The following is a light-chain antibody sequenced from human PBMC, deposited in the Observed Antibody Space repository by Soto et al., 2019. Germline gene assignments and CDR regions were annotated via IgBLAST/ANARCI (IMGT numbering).Light chain of an antibody. CDR3: MQLTHVPYT. J-gene: IGKJ2*01. Sequence: DVVLSQTQLSSPVTLGQPASISCRSSNTLAFSNVDTYLSWLQQRPGQPPRLLIYQVSNRFSGVPDRFSGSGSGTDFTLKISRVEAEDVGVYYCMQLTHVPYTFGQGTKLEIK. V-gene: IGKV2-24*01. CDR2: QVS. CDR1: NTLAFSNVDTY.